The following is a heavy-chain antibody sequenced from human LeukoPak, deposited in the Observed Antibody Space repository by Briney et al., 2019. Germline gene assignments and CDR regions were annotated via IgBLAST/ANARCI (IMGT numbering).Heavy chain of an antibody. D-gene: IGHD2-8*01. CDR2: ISDDGRHN. CDR1: GFTFSSYG. CDR3: ARVYLERLTAGYFDH. V-gene: IGHV3-30*19. J-gene: IGHJ4*02. Sequence: GGSLRLSCAASGFTFSSYGMHWVRQAPGKGLEWVAVISDDGRHNYYADSVKGRFTISRDSSKSTLYLQMNSLRDDDSAAYFCARVYLERLTAGYFDHWGQGTQVTVSP.